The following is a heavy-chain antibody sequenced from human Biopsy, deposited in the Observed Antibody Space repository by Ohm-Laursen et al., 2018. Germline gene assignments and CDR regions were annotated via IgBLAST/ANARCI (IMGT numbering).Heavy chain of an antibody. J-gene: IGHJ3*01. CDR3: ARLSRLDDYWNDDPPDAFDV. Sequence: SETLSLTCTVSGGSMSSYYWTWIRQPPGKGLEWIGYIYNSGSTNYNPSLRGRVTISVDTSKNQFSLKLSSVTAADTAVFFCARLSRLDDYWNDDPPDAFDVWGQGKMVTASS. CDR1: GGSMSSYY. V-gene: IGHV4-59*01. D-gene: IGHD3-3*01. CDR2: IYNSGST.